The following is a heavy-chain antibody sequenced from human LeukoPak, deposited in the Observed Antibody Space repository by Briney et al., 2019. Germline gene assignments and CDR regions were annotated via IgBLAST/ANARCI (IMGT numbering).Heavy chain of an antibody. V-gene: IGHV3-23*01. CDR3: ARGIAVAGISWFDP. CDR1: GFTFSSYG. CDR2: ISGSGVST. Sequence: AGGSLRLSCAASGFTFSSYGMSWVRQAPGKGLEWVSAISGSGVSTYYADSVKGRFTISRDNSKNTLYLQMNSLRAEDTAVYHCARGIAVAGISWFDPWGQGTLVTVSS. J-gene: IGHJ5*02. D-gene: IGHD6-19*01.